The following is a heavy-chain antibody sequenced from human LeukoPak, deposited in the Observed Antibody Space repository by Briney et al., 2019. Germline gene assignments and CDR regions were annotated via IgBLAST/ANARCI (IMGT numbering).Heavy chain of an antibody. CDR2: IYYSGST. J-gene: IGHJ5*02. Sequence: MSSETLSLTCTVSGGSISSGGYYWSWIRQHPGKGLEWIGYIYYSGSTYYNPSLKSRVTISVDTSKNQFSLKLSSVTAADTAVYYCAREGSWYWFDPWGQGTLVPSPQ. CDR1: GGSISSGGYY. D-gene: IGHD6-13*01. CDR3: AREGSWYWFDP. V-gene: IGHV4-31*03.